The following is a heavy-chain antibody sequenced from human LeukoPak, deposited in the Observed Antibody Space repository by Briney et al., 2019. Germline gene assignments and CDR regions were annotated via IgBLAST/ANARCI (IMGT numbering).Heavy chain of an antibody. J-gene: IGHJ4*02. D-gene: IGHD3-16*01. V-gene: IGHV4-59*01. CDR1: GGSISSYY. CDR3: AREAATFEEGFDY. CDR2: IYYSGST. Sequence: SETLSLACTVSGGSISSYYWSWIRQPPGKGLEWIGYIYYSGSTNYNPSLKSRVTISVDTSKNQFSLKLSSVTAADTAVYYCAREAATFEEGFDYWGQGTMVTVSS.